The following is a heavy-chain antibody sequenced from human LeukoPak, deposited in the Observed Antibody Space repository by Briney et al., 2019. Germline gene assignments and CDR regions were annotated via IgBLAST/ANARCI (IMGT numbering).Heavy chain of an antibody. V-gene: IGHV4-34*01. J-gene: IGHJ4*02. CDR2: INHSGST. CDR3: ATCGGGIAAAGSLDY. D-gene: IGHD6-13*01. Sequence: SETLSLTCAVYGGSFSGYYWSWIRQPPGKGLEWIGEINHSGSTNYNPSLKSRVTISADTSKNQFSLKLSSVTAADTAVYYCATCGGGIAAAGSLDYRGQGTLVTVSS. CDR1: GGSFSGYY.